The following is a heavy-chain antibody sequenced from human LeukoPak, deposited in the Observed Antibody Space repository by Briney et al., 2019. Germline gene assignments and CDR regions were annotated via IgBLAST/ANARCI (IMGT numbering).Heavy chain of an antibody. CDR1: GGSFSGYY. V-gene: IGHV4-34*01. CDR3: ARRGYSYYYYMDV. CDR2: INHSGST. J-gene: IGHJ6*03. Sequence: PSETLSLTCAVYGGSFSGYYWSWIRQPPGKGLEWIAEINHSGSTNYNPSLKSRVTISVDTSKNQFSLELSSVTAADTAVYYCARRGYSYYYYMDVWGKGTTVTVSS.